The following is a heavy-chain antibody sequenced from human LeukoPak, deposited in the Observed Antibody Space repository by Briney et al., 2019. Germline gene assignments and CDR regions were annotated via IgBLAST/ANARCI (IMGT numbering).Heavy chain of an antibody. CDR1: GFTFSSYG. Sequence: GGSLRLSCAASGFTFSSYGMNWVRQAPGKGLEWIAYLSSSGSAFSYADSVKGRFTIARDNAKNSVYLEMNSLRADDTAVYYCARSARLMKGVVEVTALDDWGQGTLVTVSS. V-gene: IGHV3-48*04. D-gene: IGHD3-3*01. J-gene: IGHJ4*02. CDR2: LSSSGSAF. CDR3: ARSARLMKGVVEVTALDD.